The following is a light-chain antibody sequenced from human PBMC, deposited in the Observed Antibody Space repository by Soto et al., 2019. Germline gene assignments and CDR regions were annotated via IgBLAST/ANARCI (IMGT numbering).Light chain of an antibody. Sequence: QSLLTQSASASGTPGQRVTISCSGCTSNIGTNAVYWFQLLPGTAPKLLIYYSNHRPSGISDRFSGSKSGTSASLAISGLRPEDEADYYCAAWDDRLRGYVFATGTKVTVL. CDR1: TSNIGTNA. CDR2: YSN. V-gene: IGLV1-47*01. CDR3: AAWDDRLRGYV. J-gene: IGLJ1*01.